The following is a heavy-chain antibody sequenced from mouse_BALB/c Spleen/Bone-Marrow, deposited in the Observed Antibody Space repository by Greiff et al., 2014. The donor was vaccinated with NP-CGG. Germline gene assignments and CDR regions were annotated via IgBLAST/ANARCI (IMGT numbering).Heavy chain of an antibody. CDR1: GYTFTSYT. CDR3: AREGLRAWFVY. D-gene: IGHD2-4*01. J-gene: IGHJ3*01. Sequence: QVQLQQPGAELARPGASVKMSCKASGYTFTSYTIHWVKQRPGQGLEWIGYINPSSDYTNYNQKFKDKATLTADKSSSTAYMQLNSLTSEDSAVYYCAREGLRAWFVYWGQGTLVTVSA. V-gene: IGHV1-4*01. CDR2: INPSSDYT.